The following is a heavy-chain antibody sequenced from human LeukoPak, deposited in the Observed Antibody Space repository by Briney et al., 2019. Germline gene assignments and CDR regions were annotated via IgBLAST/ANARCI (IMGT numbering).Heavy chain of an antibody. D-gene: IGHD5/OR15-5a*01. V-gene: IGHV3-23*01. J-gene: IGHJ4*02. CDR2: ISGSGGST. CDR3: AKVPQTLYVPQYYFDY. Sequence: GGSLRLSCKVSGFTFGDYAMSWFRQAPGKGLEWVSAISGSGGSTYYADSVKGRFTISRDNSKNTLYLQMNSLRAEDRAVYYCAKVPQTLYVPQYYFDYWGQGTLVTVSS. CDR1: GFTFGDYA.